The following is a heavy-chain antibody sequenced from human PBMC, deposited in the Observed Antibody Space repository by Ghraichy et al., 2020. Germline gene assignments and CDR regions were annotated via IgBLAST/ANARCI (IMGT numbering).Heavy chain of an antibody. V-gene: IGHV3-74*01. CDR3: GRAGYAFGVDF. Sequence: TLSLTCAASGFTFSSYWMHWVRQAPGKGLVWVSRINTDGSSSYYADSVKGRFTISRDNAKNTLYLQMNSLRAEDTAVYYCGRAGYAFGVDFWGQGTLVTVSS. CDR2: INTDGSSS. J-gene: IGHJ4*02. CDR1: GFTFSSYW. D-gene: IGHD5-18*01.